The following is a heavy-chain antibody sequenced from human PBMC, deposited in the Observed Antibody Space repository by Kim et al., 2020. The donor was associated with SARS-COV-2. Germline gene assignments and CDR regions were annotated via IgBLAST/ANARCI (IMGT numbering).Heavy chain of an antibody. V-gene: IGHV4-61*08. J-gene: IGHJ4*02. D-gene: IGHD2-21*02. CDR2: IYYSGST. CDR3: ASGPTATTGDY. CDR1: GGSVSSGGYY. Sequence: SETLSLTCTVSGGSVSSGGYYWSWIRQPPGKGLEWIGYIYYSGSTNYNPSLKSRVTISVDTSKNQFSLKLSSVTAADTAVYYCASGPTATTGDYWGQGTLVTVSS.